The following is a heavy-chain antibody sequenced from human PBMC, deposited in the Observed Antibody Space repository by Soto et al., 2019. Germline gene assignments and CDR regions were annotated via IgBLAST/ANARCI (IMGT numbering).Heavy chain of an antibody. D-gene: IGHD3-3*01. CDR1: GGSFSGYY. Sequence: QSLTCAVYGGSFSGYYWSWIRQPPGKGLEWIGEINHSGSTNYNPSLKSRVTISVDTSKNQFSLKLSSVTAADTAVYYCARGGREIFGVVIARHYGMDVWGQGTKVTVSS. J-gene: IGHJ6*02. V-gene: IGHV4-34*01. CDR3: ARGGREIFGVVIARHYGMDV. CDR2: INHSGST.